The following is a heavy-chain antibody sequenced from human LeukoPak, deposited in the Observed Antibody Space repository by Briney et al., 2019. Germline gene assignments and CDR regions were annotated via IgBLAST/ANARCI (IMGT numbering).Heavy chain of an antibody. CDR1: GFTFDDYG. D-gene: IGHD6-13*01. CDR2: ISSSSSYI. J-gene: IGHJ4*02. CDR3: ARGDSWDFALSDFDY. Sequence: PGGSLRLSCAASGFTFDDYGMIWVRQAPGKGLEWVSSISSSSSYIYYADSVKGRFTISRDNAKNSLYLQMNSLRAEDTAVYYCARGDSWDFALSDFDYWGQGTLVTVSS. V-gene: IGHV3-21*01.